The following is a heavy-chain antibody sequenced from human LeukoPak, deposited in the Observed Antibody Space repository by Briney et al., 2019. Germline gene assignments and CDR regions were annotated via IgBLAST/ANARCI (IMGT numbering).Heavy chain of an antibody. V-gene: IGHV3-23*01. CDR1: GFTFRSFA. D-gene: IGHD1-26*01. Sequence: GGSLRLSCAASGFTFRSFAMSWVRQAPGKGLEWVSGISGSGGSTYYADSVKGRFTISRDNSKNTLYLQMNSLRAEDTALYYCAKAGSYWDFGYWGQGTLVTVSS. J-gene: IGHJ4*02. CDR3: AKAGSYWDFGY. CDR2: ISGSGGST.